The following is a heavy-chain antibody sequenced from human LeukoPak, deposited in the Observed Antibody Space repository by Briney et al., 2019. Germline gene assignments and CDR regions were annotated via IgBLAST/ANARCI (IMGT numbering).Heavy chain of an antibody. CDR1: GFTFSNYG. V-gene: IGHV3-33*01. CDR2: IWYDGSNK. Sequence: GGSLRLSCVASGFTFSNYGMHWVRQAPGKGLEWVAFIWYDGSNKDYADSVKGRFTISRDESKNTMYLQMNSLRVEDTAVYYCARDPRCTSSSIDYWGQRTLVTVSS. CDR3: ARDPRCTSSSIDY. D-gene: IGHD6-13*01. J-gene: IGHJ4*02.